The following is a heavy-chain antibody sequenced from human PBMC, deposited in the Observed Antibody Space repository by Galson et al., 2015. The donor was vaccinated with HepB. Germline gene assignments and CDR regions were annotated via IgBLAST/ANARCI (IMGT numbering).Heavy chain of an antibody. CDR2: INGHGSTR. CDR1: GFILRHHA. Sequence: SLRLSCAGSGFILRHHAMAWVRQAPGKGLEWVSGINGHGSTRSYSDAVKGRFSISRDNSKDTVFLQMDNLRAEDTAVYYCVKEGAWFGGDWFDPWGQGALVTV. CDR3: VKEGAWFGGDWFDP. D-gene: IGHD3-16*01. J-gene: IGHJ5*02. V-gene: IGHV3-23*01.